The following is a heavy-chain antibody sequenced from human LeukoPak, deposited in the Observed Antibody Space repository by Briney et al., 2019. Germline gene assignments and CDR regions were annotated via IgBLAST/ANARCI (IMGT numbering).Heavy chain of an antibody. J-gene: IGHJ4*02. D-gene: IGHD6-25*01. V-gene: IGHV4-39*07. Sequence: PSETLSLTCTVSGGSISSSSYYWGWIRQPPGKGLEWIASIHHSGSTYYSPSLKSRVTISVDTSKNQFSLKLSSVTAADTAVYYCARAPAAAGADYWGQGTLVTVSS. CDR1: GGSISSSSYY. CDR2: IHHSGST. CDR3: ARAPAAAGADY.